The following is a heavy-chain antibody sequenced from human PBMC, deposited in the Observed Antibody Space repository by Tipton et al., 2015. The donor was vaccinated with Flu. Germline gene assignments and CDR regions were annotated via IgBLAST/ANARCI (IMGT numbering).Heavy chain of an antibody. CDR2: IYTSGST. CDR3: AREGDSSGHDAFDI. J-gene: IGHJ3*02. Sequence: TLSLTCTVSGGSISSGSYCWSWIRQPAGKGLEWIGRIYTSGSTNYNPSLKSRVTISVDTSKNQFSLKLSSVTAADTAVYYCAREGDSSGHDAFDIWGQGTMVTVSS. D-gene: IGHD3-22*01. CDR1: GGSISSGSYC. V-gene: IGHV4-61*02.